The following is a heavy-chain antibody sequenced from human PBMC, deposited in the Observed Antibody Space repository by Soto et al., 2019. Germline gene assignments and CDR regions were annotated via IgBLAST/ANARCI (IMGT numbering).Heavy chain of an antibody. V-gene: IGHV3-74*01. CDR1: GFTFSSYW. J-gene: IGHJ6*02. CDR3: ARERYYDFWSGYYNHYGMDV. CDR2: INSDGSST. D-gene: IGHD3-3*01. Sequence: VRLSCAASGFTFSSYWMHWVRQAPGKGLVWVSRINSDGSSTSYADSVKGRFTISRDNAKNTLYLQMNSLRAEDTAVYYCARERYYDFWSGYYNHYGMDVWGQGTTVTVSS.